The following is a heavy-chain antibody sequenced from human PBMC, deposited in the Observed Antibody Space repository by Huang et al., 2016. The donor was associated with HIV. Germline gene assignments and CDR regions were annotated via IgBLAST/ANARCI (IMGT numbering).Heavy chain of an antibody. J-gene: IGHJ4*02. CDR3: ARGSASVGFPSFDY. Sequence: QVQLVQSGAEVKKPGASVKVSCKASGYTFTGYYMHWVRQAPGEGLQWMGVIRPHRGDRYYVQEFQGRVTMTLDTSVSTAYMELTSLRSDDTAVYYCARGSASVGFPSFDYWGQGTLATVSS. CDR2: IRPHRGDR. D-gene: IGHD1-26*01. V-gene: IGHV1-2*02. CDR1: GYTFTGYY.